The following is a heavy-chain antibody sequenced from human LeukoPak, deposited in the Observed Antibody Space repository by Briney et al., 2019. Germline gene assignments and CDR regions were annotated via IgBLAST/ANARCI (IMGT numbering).Heavy chain of an antibody. CDR3: ARRRTEITMVRGVLSPFDL. CDR1: CDSISCSICY. CDR2: IYYNGKT. V-gene: IGHV4-39*07. Sequence: AETLSLTCTVACDSISCSICYWRWIRQSPGEGLEWIGSIYYNGKTYSNPSLKSRVTISLDTSMNKFSLKLSSLTAADTAVYYCARRRTEITMVRGVLSPFDLWGQGTLVTVSS. J-gene: IGHJ5*02. D-gene: IGHD3-10*01.